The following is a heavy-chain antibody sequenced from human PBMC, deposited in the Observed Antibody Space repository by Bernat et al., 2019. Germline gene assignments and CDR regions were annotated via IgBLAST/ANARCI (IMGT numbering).Heavy chain of an antibody. CDR3: ARSIAARQYYYDYMDV. D-gene: IGHD6-6*01. J-gene: IGHJ6*03. V-gene: IGHV3-53*05. CDR1: GFTVSSNY. Sequence: EVQLVETGGGLIQPGGSLRLSCAASGFTVSSNYMSWVRQAPGKGLEWVSGIYSGGSTYYADSVKGRFTISRDNSKNTLYLQMNSLRAEDTAVYYCARSIAARQYYYDYMDVWGKGTTVTVSS. CDR2: IYSGGST.